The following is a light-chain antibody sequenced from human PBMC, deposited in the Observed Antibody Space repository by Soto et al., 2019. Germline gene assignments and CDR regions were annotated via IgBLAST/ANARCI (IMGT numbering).Light chain of an antibody. J-gene: IGKJ5*01. V-gene: IGKV2-40*01. CDR2: TLS. Sequence: DIVMTQTPLSLPVTPGEPASISCRSSQSLLDSDDGNTYLDWYLQKPGQSPQLLIYTLSYLASGVPERFSGSGSGTDFTLKISRVEAEDVGVYYCMQRIEFPPITFGQGTRLEIK. CDR1: QSLLDSDDGNTY. CDR3: MQRIEFPPIT.